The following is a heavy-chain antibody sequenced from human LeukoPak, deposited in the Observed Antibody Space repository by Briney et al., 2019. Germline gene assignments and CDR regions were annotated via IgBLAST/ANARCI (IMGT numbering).Heavy chain of an antibody. CDR3: ARDTGFGRYYDSSGYYSAGGWFDP. D-gene: IGHD3-22*01. J-gene: IGHJ5*02. V-gene: IGHV1-3*01. CDR2: INAGNGDT. Sequence: ASLKVSCKASGYTFSSNAIHWVRQAPGQRLEWMGWINAGNGDTKYSQKFQGRVTITRDTSASTAYMELSSLRSEDTAVYYCARDTGFGRYYDSSGYYSAGGWFDPWGQGTLVTVSS. CDR1: GYTFSSNA.